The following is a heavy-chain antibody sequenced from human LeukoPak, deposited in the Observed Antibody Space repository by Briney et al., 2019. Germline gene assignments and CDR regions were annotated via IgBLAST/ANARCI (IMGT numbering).Heavy chain of an antibody. CDR1: GYSFTSYW. D-gene: IGHD3-22*01. CDR3: ARGGPYYYDSSGSQGLDY. V-gene: IGHV5-51*01. J-gene: IGHJ4*02. CDR2: IYPGDSDT. Sequence: GESLKISCKGSGYSFTSYWIGWVRQMPGKGLEWMGIIYPGDSDTRYSPSFQGQVTISADKSISTAYLQWSSLKASDTAMHYCARGGPYYYDSSGSQGLDYWGQGTLVTVSS.